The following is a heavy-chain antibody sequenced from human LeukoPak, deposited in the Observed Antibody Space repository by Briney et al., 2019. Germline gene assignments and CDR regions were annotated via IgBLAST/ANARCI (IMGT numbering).Heavy chain of an antibody. D-gene: IGHD1-26*01. Sequence: ASVKVSCKASGYTFTSYYMHWVRQAPRQGLEWMGIINPSGGSTSYAQKFQGRVTITTDESTSTAYMELSSLRSEDTAVYYCARAQYLVGAHDYWGQGTLVTVSS. CDR3: ARAQYLVGAHDY. V-gene: IGHV1-46*01. CDR2: INPSGGST. CDR1: GYTFTSYY. J-gene: IGHJ4*02.